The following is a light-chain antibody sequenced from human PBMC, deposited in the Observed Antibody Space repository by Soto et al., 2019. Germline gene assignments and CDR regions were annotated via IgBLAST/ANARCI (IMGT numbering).Light chain of an antibody. J-gene: IGLJ1*01. Sequence: QSALTQPPSASGSPGQSVTISCTGTSSDVGGYNYLSWYQQHPGKAPKLLIYEITKRASGVPNRFSGSKSGNTASLTVSGLQADDEADYYCSSLADGDNYVFGAGTKVTVL. CDR3: SSLADGDNYV. CDR1: SSDVGGYNY. CDR2: EIT. V-gene: IGLV2-8*01.